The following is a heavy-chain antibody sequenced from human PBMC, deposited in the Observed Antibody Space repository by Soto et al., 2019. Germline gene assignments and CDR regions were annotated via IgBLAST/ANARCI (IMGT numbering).Heavy chain of an antibody. CDR3: ARDGIAALTPYYYYGMAV. V-gene: IGHV3-7*01. CDR2: IKQDGSEK. D-gene: IGHD6-6*01. CDR1: GFTFSSYW. J-gene: IGHJ6*02. Sequence: GGSLRLSCAASGFTFSSYWMSWVRQAPGKGLEWVANIKQDGSEKYYVDSVKGRFTISRDNAKNSLYLQMNSLRAEDTAVYYCARDGIAALTPYYYYGMAVWGQGTTVTVSS.